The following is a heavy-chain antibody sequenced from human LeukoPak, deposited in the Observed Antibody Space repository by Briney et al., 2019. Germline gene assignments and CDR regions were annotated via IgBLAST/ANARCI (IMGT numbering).Heavy chain of an antibody. V-gene: IGHV4-59*08. CDR2: IYYSGST. D-gene: IGHD6-19*01. J-gene: IGHJ4*02. CDR1: GDSISSYY. Sequence: SETLSLTCTVSGDSISSYYWSWIRKPPGKGLEWIGYIYYSGSTNYNPSLKSRVTISVDTSKNQFSLKLSSVTAADTAVYYCARGSGYFDYWGQGTLVTVSS. CDR3: ARGSGYFDY.